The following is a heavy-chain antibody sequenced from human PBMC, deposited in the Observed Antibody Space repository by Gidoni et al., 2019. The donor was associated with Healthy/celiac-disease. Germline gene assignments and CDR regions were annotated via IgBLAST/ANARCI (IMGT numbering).Heavy chain of an antibody. J-gene: IGHJ5*02. V-gene: IGHV1-8*01. CDR1: RYNFNSYA. Sequence: QVQLVQSGAEVKKPVASVKVSCKASRYNFNSYAINWVRQATGQGLVWMGWMTPNSGNTGYAQKFQGRVTMTRNTSISTAYMELSSLRSEDTAVYYCASGRQWPLRDWFDPWGQGTLVTVSS. CDR2: MTPNSGNT. D-gene: IGHD6-19*01. CDR3: ASGRQWPLRDWFDP.